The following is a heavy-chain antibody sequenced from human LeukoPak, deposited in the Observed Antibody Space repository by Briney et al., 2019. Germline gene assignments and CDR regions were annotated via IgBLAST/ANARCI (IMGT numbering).Heavy chain of an antibody. CDR3: ARDDSSGYFDY. J-gene: IGHJ4*02. D-gene: IGHD3-22*01. CDR2: IYYSGST. CDR1: GGSISSYY. V-gene: IGHV4-59*01. Sequence: PSETLSLTCTVSGGSISSYYWSWIRQPPGKGLEWIGYIYYSGSTSYNPSLKSRVTISVDTSKNQFSLKLSSVTAADTAVYYCARDDSSGYFDYWGQGTLVTVSS.